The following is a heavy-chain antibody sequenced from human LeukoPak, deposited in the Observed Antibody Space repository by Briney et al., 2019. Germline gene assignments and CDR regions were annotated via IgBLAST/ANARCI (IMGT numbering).Heavy chain of an antibody. D-gene: IGHD3-3*01. CDR3: ARDQPAENGAYDFWSGYHGYRDY. V-gene: IGHV4-59*12. CDR2: IYYSGST. J-gene: IGHJ4*02. Sequence: SETLSLTCTVSGGSISSYYWSWIRQPPGKGLEWIGYIYYSGSTNYNPSLKSRVTISVDTSKNQFSLKLSSVTAADTAVYYCARDQPAENGAYDFWSGYHGYRDYWGQGTLVTVSS. CDR1: GGSISSYY.